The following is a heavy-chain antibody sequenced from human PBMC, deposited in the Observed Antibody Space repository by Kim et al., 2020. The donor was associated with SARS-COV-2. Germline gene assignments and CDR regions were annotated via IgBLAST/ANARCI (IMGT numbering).Heavy chain of an antibody. Sequence: TYYATQVKRRFTISRDQSKNTLYLQMNSLRAEDTAIYYCAKDARLRGYWGQGTLVTVSS. V-gene: IGHV3-23*01. CDR2: T. J-gene: IGHJ4*02. CDR3: AKDARLRGY. D-gene: IGHD2-21*02.